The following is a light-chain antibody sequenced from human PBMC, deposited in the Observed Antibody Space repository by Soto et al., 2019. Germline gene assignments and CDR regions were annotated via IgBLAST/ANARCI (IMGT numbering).Light chain of an antibody. V-gene: IGKV3-11*01. Sequence: EIVLTQSPATLSLSPGERATLSCRASQSVSTFLAWYQQKPGQAPRLLIYDSSNRATAIPARVSGSGSGTDFTLTISRLEPEDFAPYYCQQRYNWPPLTFGGGTRVEIK. CDR2: DSS. CDR3: QQRYNWPPLT. J-gene: IGKJ4*01. CDR1: QSVSTF.